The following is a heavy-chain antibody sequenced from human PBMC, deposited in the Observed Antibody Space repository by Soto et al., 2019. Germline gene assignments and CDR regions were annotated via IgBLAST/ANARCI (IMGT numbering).Heavy chain of an antibody. D-gene: IGHD2-15*01. CDR2: ISSSSSYI. CDR1: GFTFSSYS. Sequence: EVQLVESGGGLVKPGGSLRLSCAASGFTFSSYSMNWVRQAPGKGLEWVSSISSSSSYIYYADSVKGRFTISRDNAKNSLYLQMNSLRAEDTAVYYCARDFSLDRLPLRGYYFDYWGQGTLVTVSS. V-gene: IGHV3-21*01. J-gene: IGHJ4*02. CDR3: ARDFSLDRLPLRGYYFDY.